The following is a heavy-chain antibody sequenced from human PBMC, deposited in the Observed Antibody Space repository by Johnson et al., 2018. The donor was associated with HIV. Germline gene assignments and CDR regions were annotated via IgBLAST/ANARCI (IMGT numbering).Heavy chain of an antibody. V-gene: IGHV3-11*04. CDR2: IDSSGSGI. Sequence: QVQLVESGGGLVKPGGSLSLSCAASGFTFSDYYINWIRQAPGKGLEWVSYIDSSGSGIYYADSVKGRFTISRDNAKNSLYLQMHSLRAEDTAVYYCVCLRAWTFDIWGQGTMVTVSS. CDR1: GFTFSDYY. J-gene: IGHJ3*02. CDR3: VCLRAWTFDI. D-gene: IGHD3-10*01.